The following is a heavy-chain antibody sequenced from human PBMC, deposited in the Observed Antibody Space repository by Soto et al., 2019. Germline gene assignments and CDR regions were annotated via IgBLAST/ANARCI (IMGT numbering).Heavy chain of an antibody. V-gene: IGHV4-39*01. Sequence: QLQLQESGPGLVKPSETLSLTCTVSGGSISSSSYYWGWIRQPPGKGLEWIGSIYYSGSTYYNPSLTSRVTISVYASKNQFSLKLSSVTAADTAVYYCARHPLTDYYDSSGYYHPYWYFDLWGRGTLVTVSS. CDR1: GGSISSSSYY. CDR3: ARHPLTDYYDSSGYYHPYWYFDL. J-gene: IGHJ2*01. CDR2: IYYSGST. D-gene: IGHD3-22*01.